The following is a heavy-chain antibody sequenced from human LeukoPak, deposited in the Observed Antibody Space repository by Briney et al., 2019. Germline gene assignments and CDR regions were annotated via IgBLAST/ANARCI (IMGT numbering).Heavy chain of an antibody. J-gene: IGHJ4*02. D-gene: IGHD3-22*01. CDR3: ARAQSRTLYYYDSSGYYYDY. Sequence: SETLSLTCTVSGGSISSYYWSWIRQPPGKGLEWIGYIYYSGSTNYNPSLKSRVTISVDTSKNQFSLKLSSVTAADTAVYYCARAQSRTLYYYDSSGYYYDYWGQGTLVTVSS. CDR2: IYYSGST. V-gene: IGHV4-59*01. CDR1: GGSISSYY.